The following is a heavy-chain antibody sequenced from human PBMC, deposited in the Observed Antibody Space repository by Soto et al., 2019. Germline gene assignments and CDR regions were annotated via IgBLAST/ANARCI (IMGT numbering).Heavy chain of an antibody. V-gene: IGHV1-69*02. CDR2: VNPIVSMS. CDR3: ASSYGSGYRAFDY. Sequence: HVQLVQSGAEVKRPGSSVKVSSKASGDTFNFNSINWVRQAPGQGLEWMGRVNPIVSMSNYAQKFQGSVTMTADKSTSTAYMELSSLRSEDTAIYYCASSYGSGYRAFDYWGQGALVTVSS. CDR1: GDTFNFNS. D-gene: IGHD3-10*01. J-gene: IGHJ4*02.